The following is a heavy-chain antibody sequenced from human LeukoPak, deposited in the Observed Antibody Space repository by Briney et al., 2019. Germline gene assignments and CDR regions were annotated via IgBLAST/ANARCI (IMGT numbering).Heavy chain of an antibody. V-gene: IGHV3-48*03. CDR2: ISSSGSTI. Sequence: TGGSLRLSCAASGSTFSSYEMNWVRQAPGKGLEWVSYISSSGSTIYYADSVKGRFTISRDNAKNSLYLQMNSLRAEDTAVYYCAREAIYYDSSGYYYDLDYWGQGTLVTVSS. D-gene: IGHD3-22*01. CDR3: AREAIYYDSSGYYYDLDY. J-gene: IGHJ4*02. CDR1: GSTFSSYE.